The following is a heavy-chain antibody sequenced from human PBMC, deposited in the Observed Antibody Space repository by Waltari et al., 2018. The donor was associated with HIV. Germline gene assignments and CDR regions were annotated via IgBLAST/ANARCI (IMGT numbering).Heavy chain of an antibody. CDR1: GFTFSSYW. CDR2: KKQDGREK. V-gene: IGHV3-7*01. Sequence: EVQLVESGGGLVQPGGSLRLSCAASGFTFSSYWMSWVRQAPGKGRGGGDNKKQDGREKNYGDPMEGRFPLPRGNPQNSLYLQINSLRAEDTAVYYCAGRSPARRPNWFDPWGQGTLVIVSS. CDR3: AGRSPARRPNWFDP. J-gene: IGHJ5*02.